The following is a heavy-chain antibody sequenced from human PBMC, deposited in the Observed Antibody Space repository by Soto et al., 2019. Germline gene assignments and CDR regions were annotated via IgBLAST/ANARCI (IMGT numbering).Heavy chain of an antibody. CDR2: MNPNSGNT. CDR1: GYTFTSYD. V-gene: IGHV1-8*01. J-gene: IGHJ4*02. D-gene: IGHD3-22*01. Sequence: ASVKVSCKASGYTFTSYDINWVRQATGQGLEWMGWMNPNSGNTGYAQKFQGSVTMTRNTSISTAYMELSSLRSEDTAVYYCARVLLPYIPKHYGSATGPHVVFDYWGQGTLVTVSS. CDR3: ARVLLPYIPKHYGSATGPHVVFDY.